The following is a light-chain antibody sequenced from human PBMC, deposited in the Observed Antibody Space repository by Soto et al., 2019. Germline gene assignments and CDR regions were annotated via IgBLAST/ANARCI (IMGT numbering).Light chain of an antibody. CDR1: SSNIGNNY. V-gene: IGLV2-14*01. J-gene: IGLJ1*01. CDR3: SSYTNSRNYF. CDR2: QVT. Sequence: QSVLTQPPSVSAAPGQKVTISCSGSSSNIGNNYVSWYQQQLGKAPKLMIYQVTNRPSGVSNRFSGSRSGNKASLTISGLQAEDEDDYYCSSYTNSRNYFLGTGTKVTVL.